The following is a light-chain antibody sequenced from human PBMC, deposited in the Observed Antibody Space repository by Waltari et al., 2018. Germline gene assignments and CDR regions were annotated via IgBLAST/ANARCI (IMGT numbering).Light chain of an antibody. J-gene: IGKJ4*01. V-gene: IGKV3-20*01. CDR1: QSVSSSS. CDR3: QQYGDSSPSVT. Sequence: EIVLTQSPGTLSLSPGERATLSCRASQSVSSSSLAWYQQRPGQTPRLLVFGESIRAPGIPDRFSGSGSGTNFTLTINRLEPEDFAVYYCQQYGDSSPSVTFGGGT. CDR2: GES.